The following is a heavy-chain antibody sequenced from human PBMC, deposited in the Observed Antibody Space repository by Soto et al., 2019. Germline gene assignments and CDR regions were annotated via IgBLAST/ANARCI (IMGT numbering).Heavy chain of an antibody. CDR1: GFTFMDYA. CDR2: ISGRSSVT. J-gene: IGHJ4*02. Sequence: GGSLRLSCTASGFTFMDYAMTWVRQAPGKGLEWVSTISGRSSVTYYGDSVKSRFTISRDNAKKTLFLQLNRLSAEDTATYYCAKVLSKNYYYPFDFWGQGTQVTVSS. CDR3: AKVLSKNYYYPFDF. V-gene: IGHV3-23*01. D-gene: IGHD3-10*01.